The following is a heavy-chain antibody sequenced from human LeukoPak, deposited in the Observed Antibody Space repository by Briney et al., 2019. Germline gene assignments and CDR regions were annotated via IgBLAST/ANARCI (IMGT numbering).Heavy chain of an antibody. CDR3: AKAMAPFYDYFDY. D-gene: IGHD3-10*01. CDR2: ISGSGGST. J-gene: IGHJ4*02. V-gene: IGHV3-23*01. Sequence: GGSLRLSCAASGFTFSSYAMSWVRQAPGKGLEWVSAISGSGGSTYYADSVKGRFTISRDNSKNTLYLEMNSLRAEDTAVYYCAKAMAPFYDYFDYWGQGTLVTVSS. CDR1: GFTFSSYA.